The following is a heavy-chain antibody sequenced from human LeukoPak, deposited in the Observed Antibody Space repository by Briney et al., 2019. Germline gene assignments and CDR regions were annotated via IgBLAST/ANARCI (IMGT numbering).Heavy chain of an antibody. CDR2: IYTSGST. CDR1: GGSISSYY. J-gene: IGHJ3*02. Sequence: PSETLSLTCTVSGGSISSYYWSWIRQPAGKGLEWIGRIYTSGSTNYNPSLKSRVTMSVDTSKTQCSLKLSSVTAADTAVYYCARYCSGGSCYSYDAFDIWGQGTMVTVSS. V-gene: IGHV4-4*07. D-gene: IGHD2-15*01. CDR3: ARYCSGGSCYSYDAFDI.